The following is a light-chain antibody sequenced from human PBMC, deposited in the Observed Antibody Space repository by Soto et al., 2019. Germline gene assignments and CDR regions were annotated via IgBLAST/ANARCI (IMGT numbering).Light chain of an antibody. J-gene: IGKJ4*01. CDR2: AAS. CDR1: HGIYTY. Sequence: DIHMTQSPSALSASVWYRCTIPFLSSHGIYTYVNWYRQKPGKAPTLLLYAASILPSGVPPRFSGSGSGTDFTLTISNLQPEDFATYFCQQSYSTPLTFGGGTQVAI. V-gene: IGKV1-39*01. CDR3: QQSYSTPLT.